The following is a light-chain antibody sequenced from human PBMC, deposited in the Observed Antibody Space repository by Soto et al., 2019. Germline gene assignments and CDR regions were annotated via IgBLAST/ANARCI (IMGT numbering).Light chain of an antibody. CDR2: VAS. CDR3: LKYNTAPFT. CDR1: QDIRNY. Sequence: DIQMTQSPSSLSASVGDRVTITCRASQDIRNYVAWYQQRPGKVPKLLINVASTLQSGVPSRFSGSGSGTDFTLTISSLQPEDVATYYCLKYNTAPFTFGPGTRVDIK. J-gene: IGKJ3*01. V-gene: IGKV1-27*01.